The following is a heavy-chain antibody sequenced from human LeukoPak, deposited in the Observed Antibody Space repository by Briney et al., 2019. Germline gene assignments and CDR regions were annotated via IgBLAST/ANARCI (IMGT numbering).Heavy chain of an antibody. CDR2: IRYDGSNK. CDR3: AKDRGRWLATHVFDY. D-gene: IGHD6-19*01. V-gene: IGHV3-30*02. CDR1: GFTFSSYG. Sequence: GGSLRLSCAASGFTFSSYGMHWVRQAPGKGLEWVAFIRYDGSNKYYADSVKGRFTISRDNSKNTLYLQMNSLRAEDTAVYYCAKDRGRWLATHVFDYWGQGTLVTVSS. J-gene: IGHJ4*02.